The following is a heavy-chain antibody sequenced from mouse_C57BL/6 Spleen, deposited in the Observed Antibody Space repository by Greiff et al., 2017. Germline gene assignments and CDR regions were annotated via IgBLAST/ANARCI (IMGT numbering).Heavy chain of an antibody. CDR3: ARDGSSYFDD. Sequence: EVKLMESGGGLVKPGGSLKLSCAASGFTFSDYGMHWVRQAPEKGLEWVAYISSGSSTIYYADTVKGRFTISRDNAKNTLFLQMTSLRSEDTAMXYCARDGSSYFDDWGQGTTLTVSS. CDR2: ISSGSSTI. V-gene: IGHV5-17*01. D-gene: IGHD1-1*01. J-gene: IGHJ2*01. CDR1: GFTFSDYG.